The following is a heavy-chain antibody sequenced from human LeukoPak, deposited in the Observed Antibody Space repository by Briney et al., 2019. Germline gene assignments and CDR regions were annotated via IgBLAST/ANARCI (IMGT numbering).Heavy chain of an antibody. V-gene: IGHV3-30*04. CDR2: MSYDGSDK. CDR3: AREDLVATMTYYYMDV. D-gene: IGHD5-12*01. Sequence: QPGRSLRLSCAASGFTFSKYAMHWVRQAPGKGLEWVAVMSYDGSDKYYADSVKGRFTISRGNSKNTLYLQMNSLRAEDSAVYYCAREDLVATMTYYYMDVWGKGTTVTVSS. CDR1: GFTFSKYA. J-gene: IGHJ6*03.